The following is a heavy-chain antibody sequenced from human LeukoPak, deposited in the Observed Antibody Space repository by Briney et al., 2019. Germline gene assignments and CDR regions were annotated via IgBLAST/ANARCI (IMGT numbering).Heavy chain of an antibody. CDR2: ISSSSSTI. D-gene: IGHD2-8*01. J-gene: IGHJ4*02. V-gene: IGHV3-48*01. Sequence: GGSLRLSCAASGFTFCSYSMNWVRQAPGKGLEWVSYISSSSSTIYYADSVKGRFTISRDNSKNTLYLQMNRLRAEDTAVYYCAKIRSYAIGWYFDYWGQGTLVTVSS. CDR3: AKIRSYAIGWYFDY. CDR1: GFTFCSYS.